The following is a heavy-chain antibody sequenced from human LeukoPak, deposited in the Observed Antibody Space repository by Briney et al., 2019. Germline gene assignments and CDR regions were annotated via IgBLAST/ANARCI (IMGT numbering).Heavy chain of an antibody. CDR1: GGSISSYY. Sequence: SETLSLTCTVSGGSISSYYWSWIRQPPGKGLEWIGYIYFSGSTNYNPSLKSRVTISVDTSKKQFSLKLSSVTAADTAVYYCASGGMSQQLVLNYWGQGTLVTVSS. CDR2: IYFSGST. V-gene: IGHV4-59*01. CDR3: ASGGMSQQLVLNY. D-gene: IGHD6-13*01. J-gene: IGHJ4*02.